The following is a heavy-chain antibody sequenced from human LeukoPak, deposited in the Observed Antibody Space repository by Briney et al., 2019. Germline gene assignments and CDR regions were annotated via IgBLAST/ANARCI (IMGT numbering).Heavy chain of an antibody. CDR3: ARGGATYDFSLYGMDV. V-gene: IGHV1-46*01. D-gene: IGHD3-3*01. J-gene: IGHJ6*02. CDR1: GYTFTSYY. CDR2: INPSGGST. Sequence: ASVKVSCKASGYTFTSYYMHWVRQAPGQGLEWMGIINPSGGSTSYAQKFQGRVTTTRDTSTSTVYMELSSLRSEDTAVYYCARGGATYDFSLYGMDVWGQGTTVTVSS.